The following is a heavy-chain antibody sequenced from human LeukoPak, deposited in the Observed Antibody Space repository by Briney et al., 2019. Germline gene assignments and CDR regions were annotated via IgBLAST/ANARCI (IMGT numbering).Heavy chain of an antibody. Sequence: ASVKVSCKASGYTFTSYGINWVRQATGQGLEWMGWMNPNSGNTGYAQKFQGRVTITRNTSISTAYMELSSLRSEDTAVYYCARGDAYYGSGSYYNAVDYWGQGTLVTVSS. J-gene: IGHJ4*02. CDR1: GYTFTSYG. CDR2: MNPNSGNT. CDR3: ARGDAYYGSGSYYNAVDY. D-gene: IGHD3-10*01. V-gene: IGHV1-8*01.